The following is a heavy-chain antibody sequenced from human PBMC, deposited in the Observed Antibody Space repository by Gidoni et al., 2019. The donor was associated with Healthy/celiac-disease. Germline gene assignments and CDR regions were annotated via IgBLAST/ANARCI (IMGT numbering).Heavy chain of an antibody. CDR2: IIPIFGTA. D-gene: IGHD3-22*01. CDR1: GGTFRSYA. V-gene: IGHV1-69*01. Sequence: QVQLVQSGAEVKKPGSSVKVSCKASGGTFRSYAISWGRQAPGQGLEWMGGIIPIFGTANYAQKFQGRVTITADESTSTAYMELSSLRSEDTAVYYCARTSNYYDAEHWYFDLWGRGTLVTVSS. J-gene: IGHJ2*01. CDR3: ARTSNYYDAEHWYFDL.